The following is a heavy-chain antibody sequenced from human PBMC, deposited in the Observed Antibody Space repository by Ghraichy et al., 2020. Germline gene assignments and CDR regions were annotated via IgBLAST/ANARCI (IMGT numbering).Heavy chain of an antibody. CDR1: GYTFTSYY. J-gene: IGHJ6*02. CDR2: INPSGGST. CDR3: ARDSREGIAAAGTRNYGMDV. V-gene: IGHV1-46*01. Sequence: ASAKVSCKASGYTFTSYYMHWVRQAPGQGLEWMGIINPSGGSTSYAQKFQGRVTMTRDTSTSTVYMELSSLRSEDTAVYYCARDSREGIAAAGTRNYGMDVWGQGTTVTVSS. D-gene: IGHD6-13*01.